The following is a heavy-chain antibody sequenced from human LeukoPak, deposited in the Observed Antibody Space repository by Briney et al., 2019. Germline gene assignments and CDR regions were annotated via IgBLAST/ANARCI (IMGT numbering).Heavy chain of an antibody. CDR1: GYSFTSCW. CDR2: IYPGDSDT. CDR3: AREGDGEMATIDNFDY. D-gene: IGHD5-24*01. V-gene: IGHV5-51*01. Sequence: GESLKISCKGSGYSFTSCWIGWVRQMPGKGLEWMGIIYPGDSDTRYSPSFQGQVTISADKSISTAYLQWSSLKASDTAMYYCAREGDGEMATIDNFDYWGQGTLVTVSP. J-gene: IGHJ4*02.